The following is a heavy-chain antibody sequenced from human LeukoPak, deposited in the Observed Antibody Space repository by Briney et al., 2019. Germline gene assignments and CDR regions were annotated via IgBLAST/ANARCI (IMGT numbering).Heavy chain of an antibody. CDR2: INHSGST. Sequence: PSETLSLNCAVYGGSFSGYYWSWIRQPPGKGLEWIGEINHSGSTNYNPSLKSRVTISVDTSKNQFSLKLSSVTAADTAVYYCARKGMIRFLHWGQGTLVTASS. J-gene: IGHJ4*02. CDR1: GGSFSGYY. V-gene: IGHV4-34*01. D-gene: IGHD3-3*01. CDR3: ARKGMIRFLH.